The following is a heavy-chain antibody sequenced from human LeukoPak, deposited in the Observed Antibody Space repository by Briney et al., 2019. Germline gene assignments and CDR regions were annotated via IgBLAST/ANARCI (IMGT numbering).Heavy chain of an antibody. CDR2: ISYDGSNK. D-gene: IGHD3-22*01. J-gene: IGHJ3*02. V-gene: IGHV3-30*18. Sequence: GSLRLSCAASGFTFSSYGMHWVRQAPGKGLEWVAVISYDGSNKYYADSVKGRFTISRDNSKNTLYLQMNSLRAEDTAVYYCAKDSMIVVVMSDDAFDIWGQGTMVTVSS. CDR3: AKDSMIVVVMSDDAFDI. CDR1: GFTFSSYG.